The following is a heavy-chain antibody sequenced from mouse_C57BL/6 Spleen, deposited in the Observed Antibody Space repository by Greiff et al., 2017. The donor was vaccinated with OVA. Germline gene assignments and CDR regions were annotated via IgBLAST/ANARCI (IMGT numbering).Heavy chain of an antibody. CDR2: IDPSDSET. Sequence: QVQLQQPGAELVRPGSSVKLSCKASGYTFTSYWMHWVKQRPIQGLEWIGNIDPSDSETHYNQKFKDKATLTVDKSSSTAYMQLSSLTSEDSAVYYCARPLSYGSSYVFAYWGQGTLVTVSA. D-gene: IGHD1-1*01. V-gene: IGHV1-52*01. J-gene: IGHJ3*01. CDR1: GYTFTSYW. CDR3: ARPLSYGSSYVFAY.